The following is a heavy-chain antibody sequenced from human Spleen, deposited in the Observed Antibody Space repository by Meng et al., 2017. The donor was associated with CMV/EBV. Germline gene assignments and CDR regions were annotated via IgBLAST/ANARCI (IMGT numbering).Heavy chain of an antibody. V-gene: IGHV3-7*01. Sequence: ETLSLTCAASGFTFSSYWMSWVRQAPGKGLEWVANIKQDGSEKYYVDSVKGRFTISRDNAKNSLYLQMNSLRAEDTAVYYCARYGYCSSTSCYSAGGAFDIWGQGTMVTVSS. CDR3: ARYGYCSSTSCYSAGGAFDI. D-gene: IGHD2-2*01. CDR2: IKQDGSEK. J-gene: IGHJ3*02. CDR1: GFTFSSYW.